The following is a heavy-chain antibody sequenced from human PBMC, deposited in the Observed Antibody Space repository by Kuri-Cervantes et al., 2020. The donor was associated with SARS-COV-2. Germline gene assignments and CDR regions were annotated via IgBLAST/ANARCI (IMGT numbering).Heavy chain of an antibody. CDR2: IYYSGST. Sequence: GSVRLSCTVSGGSISSSSYYWGWIRQPPGKGLEWIGSIYYSGSTYYNPSLKSRVTISVDTSKNQFSLKLSSVTAADTAVYYCARTMIVVVIPWYFDLWGRGTLVTVSS. V-gene: IGHV4-39*01. J-gene: IGHJ2*01. CDR1: GGSISSSSYY. D-gene: IGHD3-22*01. CDR3: ARTMIVVVIPWYFDL.